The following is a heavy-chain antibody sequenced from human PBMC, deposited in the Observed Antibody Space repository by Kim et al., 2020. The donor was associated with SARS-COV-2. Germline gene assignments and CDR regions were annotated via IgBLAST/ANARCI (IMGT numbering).Heavy chain of an antibody. CDR1: GFTFSDYA. CDR2: VSGSGGNT. CDR3: AKDGPGRKTVNRYYYYYAMDV. V-gene: IGHV3-23*01. D-gene: IGHD3-10*01. J-gene: IGHJ6*02. Sequence: GGSLRLSCTASGFTFSDYAMSWVRQVPGKGLEWASVVSGSGGNTYYADSVKGGFTVSRDNSKNTLFLQMSSLRPEDTAVYYCAKDGPGRKTVNRYYYYYAMDVWGQGTTVSVS.